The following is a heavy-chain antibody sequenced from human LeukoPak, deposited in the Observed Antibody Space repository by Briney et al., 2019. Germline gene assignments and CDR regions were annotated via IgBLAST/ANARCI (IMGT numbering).Heavy chain of an antibody. J-gene: IGHJ4*02. D-gene: IGHD3-9*01. CDR2: FDPEDGET. V-gene: IGHV1-24*01. CDR1: GYTLTELS. CDR3: AIGGGVDILTGFQY. Sequence: ASVKVSCKVSGYTLTELSMHWVRQAPGKGLEWMGGFDPEDGETIYAQKFQGRVTMTRDTSTSTVYMELSSRRSEDTAVYYCAIGGGVDILTGFQYWGQGTLVTVSS.